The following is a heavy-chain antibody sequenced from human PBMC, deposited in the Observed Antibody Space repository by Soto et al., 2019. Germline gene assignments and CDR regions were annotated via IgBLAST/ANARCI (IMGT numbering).Heavy chain of an antibody. D-gene: IGHD3-22*01. CDR1: GFTFSKYA. V-gene: IGHV3-23*01. CDR3: AKEVDDYYDSSHNLDS. J-gene: IGHJ4*02. CDR2: ISASGRHT. Sequence: EAQLLESGGGLVQPGGSLRPSCAASGFTFSKYAMNWVRQAPGKGLEWVSTISASGRHTYDADSVKGRFTISRDNSKNTLYLQMNSLRAEDTAVYYCAKEVDDYYDSSHNLDSWGQGTLVTVSS.